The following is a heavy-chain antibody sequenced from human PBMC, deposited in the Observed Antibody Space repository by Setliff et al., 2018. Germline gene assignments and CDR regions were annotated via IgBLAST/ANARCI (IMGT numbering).Heavy chain of an antibody. J-gene: IGHJ4*02. V-gene: IGHV1-46*01. CDR1: GFTFTTYY. D-gene: IGHD3-10*01. CDR3: AREFPGGRKGFDY. Sequence: GPSVKVSCKASGFTFTTYYIHWARQAPGQGLEWVGRVNPHDGYTHCSQKFEDRVTVTRDTSTSTVYMDLSAQTSEDTAVYYCAREFPGGRKGFDYWGQGTPVTVSS. CDR2: VNPHDGYT.